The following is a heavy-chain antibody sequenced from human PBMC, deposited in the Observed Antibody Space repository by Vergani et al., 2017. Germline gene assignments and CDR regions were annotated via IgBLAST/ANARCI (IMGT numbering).Heavy chain of an antibody. CDR1: GGSISNNNW. Sequence: QVQLQESGPGLVKPSGTLSLTCAVSGGSISNNNWWTWVRQPPGKGLEWIGEIYHSGSTNYNPSLTSRVPISVDNSKNQFSLKLTSVTAADTAVYYCARGGTGDLDYWGQGTLVIVSS. V-gene: IGHV4-4*02. J-gene: IGHJ4*02. CDR3: ARGGTGDLDY. CDR2: IYHSGST. D-gene: IGHD7-27*01.